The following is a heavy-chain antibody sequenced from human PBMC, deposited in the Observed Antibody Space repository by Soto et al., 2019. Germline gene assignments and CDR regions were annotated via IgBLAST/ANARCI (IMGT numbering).Heavy chain of an antibody. CDR2: ISGSGAST. V-gene: IGHV3-23*01. CDR1: RFSFSSYA. J-gene: IGHJ4*02. CDR3: AKVSGGGYVHFDYFDY. D-gene: IGHD3-10*01. Sequence: SLRLPGAASRFSFSSYAMRWVRQAQGKRIERVSAISGSGASTYYADSGKGRFTFSRDNSKSPRYLQMNSLRAEDTAVYYCAKVSGGGYVHFDYFDYWGQGTLVTVSS.